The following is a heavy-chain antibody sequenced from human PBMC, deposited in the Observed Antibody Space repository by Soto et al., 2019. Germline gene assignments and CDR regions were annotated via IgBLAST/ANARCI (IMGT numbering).Heavy chain of an antibody. D-gene: IGHD5-12*01. Sequence: SETLSLTCTVSGASISSYYWSWIRLSAGRGLEWIGRLYTSGSSDYNPSLKSRVTMSADTSKNQFFMKLTSVTAADTAVYYCVRDRYSGYDFWFDPWGQGTLVTVSS. J-gene: IGHJ5*02. CDR3: VRDRYSGYDFWFDP. CDR1: GASISSYY. CDR2: LYTSGSS. V-gene: IGHV4-4*07.